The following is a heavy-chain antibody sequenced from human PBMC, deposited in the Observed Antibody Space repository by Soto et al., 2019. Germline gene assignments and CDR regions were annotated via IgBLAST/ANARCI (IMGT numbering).Heavy chain of an antibody. D-gene: IGHD6-6*01. V-gene: IGHV6-1*01. CDR1: GDSVSSNSAA. CDR3: ARAVIAARTNTYYYYGMDV. Sequence: SQTLSLTCAISGDSVSSNSAALNWIRQSPSRGLEWLGRTYYRSKWYNDYAVSVKSRITINPDTSKNQFSLQLNSVTPEDTAVYYCARAVIAARTNTYYYYGMDVWGQGTTVTVSS. J-gene: IGHJ6*02. CDR2: TYYRSKWYN.